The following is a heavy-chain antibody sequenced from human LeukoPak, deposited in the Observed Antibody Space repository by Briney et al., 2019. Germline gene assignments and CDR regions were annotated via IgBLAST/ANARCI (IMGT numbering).Heavy chain of an antibody. CDR2: MNTTSGNT. J-gene: IGHJ4*02. CDR1: GYTFTSCD. V-gene: IGHV1-8*01. CDR3: TRGSSGRRDN. Sequence: ASVTVSCTPSGYTFTSCDINWVRQATGQGLEWMGWMNTTSGNTGYGQSFQGRITMTRDISIGTAYMELSNLTSEDTAIYYCTRGSSGRRDNWGQGTLVTVSA. D-gene: IGHD6-19*01.